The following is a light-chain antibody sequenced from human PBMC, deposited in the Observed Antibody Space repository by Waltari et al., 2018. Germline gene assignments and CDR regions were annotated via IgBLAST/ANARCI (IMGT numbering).Light chain of an antibody. Sequence: AIRMTQSPSSLSASTGDRVTITCRASQGISSYLAWYQQKPGKAPKLLIYAASTLQSGVPSRFCGSGSVTDFTLTIICLQSEDFATYYCQQYYSYPPITFGQGTRLEIK. J-gene: IGKJ5*01. CDR1: QGISSY. CDR2: AAS. CDR3: QQYYSYPPIT. V-gene: IGKV1-8*01.